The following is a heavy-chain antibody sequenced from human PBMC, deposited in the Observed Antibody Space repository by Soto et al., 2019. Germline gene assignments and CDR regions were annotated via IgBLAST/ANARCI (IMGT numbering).Heavy chain of an antibody. Sequence: SETLSLTCTFSCLSISSDYWSCIRQPPGKGLEWIGYIYYSGSTNYNPALKSRVTISVDTSKNQFSLKLSSVTAADTAVYYCARTLKGGDSSSWYIPSGMDVWGQGTTVTVSS. CDR2: IYYSGST. CDR1: CLSISSDY. D-gene: IGHD6-13*01. J-gene: IGHJ6*02. V-gene: IGHV4-59*01. CDR3: ARTLKGGDSSSWYIPSGMDV.